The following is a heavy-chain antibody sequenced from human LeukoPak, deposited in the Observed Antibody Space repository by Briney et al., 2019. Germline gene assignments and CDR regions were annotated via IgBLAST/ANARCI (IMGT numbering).Heavy chain of an antibody. CDR2: GGSGGST. D-gene: IGHD2/OR15-2a*01. CDR3: AKDRLYYFDY. J-gene: IGHJ4*02. V-gene: IGHV3-23*01. Sequence: PGGSLRLSCAASGFIFSSYAMSWVRQAPGKGLEWVSYGGSGGSTYYADSVKGRFTVSRDNSKNTLYLQMNSLRAEDTAVYYCAKDRLYYFDYWGQGTLVTVSS. CDR1: GFIFSSYA.